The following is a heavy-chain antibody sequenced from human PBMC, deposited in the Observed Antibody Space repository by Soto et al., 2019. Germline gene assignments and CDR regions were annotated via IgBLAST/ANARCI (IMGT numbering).Heavy chain of an antibody. CDR1: KFTFGDYW. J-gene: IGHJ4*02. CDR3: ATLSYGQLRYFDN. V-gene: IGHV3-7*01. Sequence: GGSLRLSCAVPKFTFGDYWMSWVRQAPGKGLEWISNIKQDGSDKNYADSVKGRFTISRDNADNSMYLQMDSLRAEDTAVYYCATLSYGQLRYFDNWGQGTLVTVSS. CDR2: IKQDGSDK. D-gene: IGHD3-16*02.